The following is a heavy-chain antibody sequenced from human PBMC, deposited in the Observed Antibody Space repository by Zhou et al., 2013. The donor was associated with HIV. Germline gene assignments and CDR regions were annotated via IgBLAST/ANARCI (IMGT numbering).Heavy chain of an antibody. J-gene: IGHJ5*02. D-gene: IGHD1-26*01. V-gene: IGHV1-69*05. Sequence: QVQLVQSGAEVKKPGSSVKVSCKASGGTFSSYAISWVRQAPGQGLEWMGGIIPIFGTANYAQKFQGRVTITTDESTSTAYMELSSLRSEDTAVYYCARGGLVGARGRTLDWFDPWGQGTLVTVSS. CDR1: GGTFSSYA. CDR2: IIPIFGTA. CDR3: ARGGLVGARGRTLDWFDP.